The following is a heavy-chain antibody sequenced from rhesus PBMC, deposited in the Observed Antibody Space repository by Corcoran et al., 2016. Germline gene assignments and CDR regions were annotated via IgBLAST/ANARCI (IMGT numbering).Heavy chain of an antibody. Sequence: VEQLVESGGGWVQPGASLRLSCAAAEFTSSSYDRHGVRQAPGKGLEWISGIRIGGGAYYPDSVKGRFTIARDDAKNSLYLPMNSLRDEDTAVYCCARGNSLDVWGRGVLVTVSS. CDR1: EFTSSSYD. CDR3: ARGNSLDV. CDR2: IRIGGGA. J-gene: IGHJ5-2*02. V-gene: IGHV3-132*01.